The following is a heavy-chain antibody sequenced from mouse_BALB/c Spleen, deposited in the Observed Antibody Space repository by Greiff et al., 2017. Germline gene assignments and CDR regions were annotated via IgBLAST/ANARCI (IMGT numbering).Heavy chain of an antibody. J-gene: IGHJ3*01. Sequence: VQLKESGPELVKPGASVKMSCKASGYTFTSYVMHWVKQKPGQGLEWIGYINPYNDGTKYNEKFKGKATLTSDKSSSTAYMELSSLTSEDSAVYYCARIYYDYDGAWFAYWGQGTLVTVSA. CDR2: INPYNDGT. CDR1: GYTFTSYV. D-gene: IGHD2-4*01. V-gene: IGHV1-14*01. CDR3: ARIYYDYDGAWFAY.